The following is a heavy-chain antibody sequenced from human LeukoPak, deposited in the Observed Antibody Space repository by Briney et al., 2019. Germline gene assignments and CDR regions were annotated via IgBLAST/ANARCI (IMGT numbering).Heavy chain of an antibody. J-gene: IGHJ4*02. D-gene: IGHD1-26*01. Sequence: GGSLRLSCAASGFTFSDYYMSWIRQAPGKGLEWVAVIWYDGSNKYYADSVKGRFTISRDNSKNTLYLQMNSLRAEDTAVYYCARDREGTLDYWGQGTLVTVSS. V-gene: IGHV3-33*08. CDR3: ARDREGTLDY. CDR1: GFTFSDYY. CDR2: IWYDGSNK.